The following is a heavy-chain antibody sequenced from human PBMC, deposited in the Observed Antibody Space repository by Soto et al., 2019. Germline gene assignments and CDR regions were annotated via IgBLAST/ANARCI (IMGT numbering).Heavy chain of an antibody. CDR1: GDSISSSNSH. Sequence: SETLSLTCTGSGDSISSSNSHWGWTRQPPGKGLEYIGSVYYGGAIFYSGNIYYNPSPKSRVTISVDTSKNQFSLRLSSVTAADTGVYYCVRYDRINMKPYSPEGFHIWGQGTMVTVSS. J-gene: IGHJ3*02. CDR3: VRYDRINMKPYSPEGFHI. CDR2: VYYGGAIFYSGNI. V-gene: IGHV4-39*01. D-gene: IGHD3-3*02.